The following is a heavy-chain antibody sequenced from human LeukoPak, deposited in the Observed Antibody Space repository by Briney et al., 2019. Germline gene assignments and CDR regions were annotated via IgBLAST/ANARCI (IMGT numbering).Heavy chain of an antibody. CDR2: IGISSSTI. Sequence: PSETLSLTCAVYGGSFSGYYWSWIRQPPGKGLEWVSYIGISSSTIDYADSVKGRSTISRDNAKNSLYLQMNSLRAEDTASYYCARDQGLRWYPTTDAFDIWGQGTMVTVSS. CDR1: GGSFSGYY. J-gene: IGHJ3*02. D-gene: IGHD4-23*01. CDR3: ARDQGLRWYPTTDAFDI. V-gene: IGHV3-11*01.